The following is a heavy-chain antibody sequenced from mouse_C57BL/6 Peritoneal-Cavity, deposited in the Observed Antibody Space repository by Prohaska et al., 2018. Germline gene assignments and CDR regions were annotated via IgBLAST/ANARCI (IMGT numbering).Heavy chain of an antibody. CDR1: GFTFSGFW. J-gene: IGHJ1*03. Sequence: EVQLLETGGGLVQPGGSRGLSCEGSGFTFSGFWMSWVRQTPGKTLEWIGEMNSDGSARNYEPSIKYRVTIFRDNDKSTLYLKMSNVRSEDTATYFCMRYGNYWYFDVWGTGTTVTVSS. CDR2: MNSDGSAR. V-gene: IGHV11-2*01. CDR3: MRYGNYWYFDV. D-gene: IGHD2-1*01.